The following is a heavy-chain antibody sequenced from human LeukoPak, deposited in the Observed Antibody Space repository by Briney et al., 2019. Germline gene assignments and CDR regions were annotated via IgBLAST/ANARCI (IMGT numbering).Heavy chain of an antibody. D-gene: IGHD3-16*01. CDR2: ISASNVNT. V-gene: IGHV1-18*01. J-gene: IGHJ3*02. CDR1: GYTFRSYD. Sequence: ASVKVSCKASGYTFRSYDISWVRQAPGQGLEWMGWISASNVNTNYAQKLQGRVTMTTDTSTATAYMELRSLRSDDTAVYYCVSVANGVSLGAFDIWGQGTMVTVSS. CDR3: VSVANGVSLGAFDI.